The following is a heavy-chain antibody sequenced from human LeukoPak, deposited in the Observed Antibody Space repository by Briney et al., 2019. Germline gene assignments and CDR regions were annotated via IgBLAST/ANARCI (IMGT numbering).Heavy chain of an antibody. CDR3: AGHHPRNTVDF. CDR1: GGSISSYY. V-gene: IGHV4-59*08. CDR2: ISYSGST. J-gene: IGHJ4*02. Sequence: SETLSLTCTVSGGSISSYYWSRIRQPPGKGLEWIGYISYSGSTNYNPSLKSRVTISLDTSKNQFSLKLSSVTAADTAVYYCAGHHPRNTVDFWGQGTLVTVSS. D-gene: IGHD2-8*02.